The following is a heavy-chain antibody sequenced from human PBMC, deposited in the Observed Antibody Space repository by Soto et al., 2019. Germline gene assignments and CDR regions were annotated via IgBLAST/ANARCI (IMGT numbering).Heavy chain of an antibody. CDR1: GGSISGPNW. J-gene: IGHJ6*02. CDR3: ARSRTMDV. Sequence: QVQLQESGPGLVKPSGTLSLTCAVSGGSISGPNWWTWVRQPPGKGLEWIGEIHHSGSTNYIPSLKSPVTISVDKSNNHFSLNLNSVTAAETAVYYCARSRTMDVWGQGTTVTVSS. CDR2: IHHSGST. V-gene: IGHV4-4*02.